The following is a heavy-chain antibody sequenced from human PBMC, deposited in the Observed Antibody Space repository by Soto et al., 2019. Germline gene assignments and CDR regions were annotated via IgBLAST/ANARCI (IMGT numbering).Heavy chain of an antibody. CDR1: GYTFTGYY. J-gene: IGHJ4*02. CDR3: ARDLITIFHFDY. CDR2: INPNSGGT. Sequence: ASVKVSCKASGYTFTGYYMHWVRQAPGQGLEWMGWINPNSGGTNYAQKFQGRVTMTRDTSISTAYMELSRLRSDDTAVYYCARDLITIFHFDYWGPGTLDTVST. V-gene: IGHV1-2*02. D-gene: IGHD3-3*01.